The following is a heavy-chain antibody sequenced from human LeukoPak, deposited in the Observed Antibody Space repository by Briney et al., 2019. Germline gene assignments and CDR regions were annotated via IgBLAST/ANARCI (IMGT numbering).Heavy chain of an antibody. J-gene: IGHJ4*02. V-gene: IGHV4-59*01. D-gene: IGHD3-22*01. CDR2: IYSSGST. CDR1: GGSISSYY. CDR3: ARGRANYDSTGYYY. Sequence: EASETLSLTCTVSGGSISSYYWTWIRQPPGKGLEWIGYIYSSGSTKYNPSLKSRVTITIDTSKNQFSLKLSSVTAADTAVYYCARGRANYDSTGYYYWGQGILVTVSS.